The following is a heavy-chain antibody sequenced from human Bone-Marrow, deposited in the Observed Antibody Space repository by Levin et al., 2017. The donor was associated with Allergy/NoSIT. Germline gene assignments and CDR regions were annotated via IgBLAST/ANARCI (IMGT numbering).Heavy chain of an antibody. J-gene: IGHJ4*02. CDR1: GFSVTSYY. CDR3: VRGDYDSRGYFPFDK. Sequence: GESLKISCTASGFSVTSYYMGWLRQAPGGGLEWVSIIHRGGSTYYVDTVRGRFTISRDNSKNTVYLQMNSLRVDDMAVYYCVRGDYDSRGYFPFDKWGQGTPVNVSS. CDR2: IHRGGST. D-gene: IGHD3-22*01. V-gene: IGHV3-53*01.